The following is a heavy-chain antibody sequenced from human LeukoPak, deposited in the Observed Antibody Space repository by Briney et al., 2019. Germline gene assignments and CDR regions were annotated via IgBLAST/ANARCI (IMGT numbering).Heavy chain of an antibody. CDR1: GGSISSSSYY. J-gene: IGHJ4*02. CDR2: MYFRGST. Sequence: PSETLSLTCTVSGGSISSSSYYCGWIRQPPGKGLEWIGRMYFRGSTYYNPSLKSRVTISIDTSKNQFSLKLSSVTAAGTAVYYCARHAYSGSPFDYWGQGTLVTVSS. V-gene: IGHV4-39*01. D-gene: IGHD1-26*01. CDR3: ARHAYSGSPFDY.